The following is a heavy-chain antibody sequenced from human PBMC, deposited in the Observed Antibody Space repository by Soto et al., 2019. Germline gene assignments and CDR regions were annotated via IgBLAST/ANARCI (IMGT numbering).Heavy chain of an antibody. V-gene: IGHV3-7*01. J-gene: IGHJ5*02. CDR2: IKQDGSEK. D-gene: IGHD2-8*01. Sequence: HPGGSLRLSCVASGFAFWGDWMSWVRQAPGKGLEWVANIKQDGSEKQYLDSVRGRFTISRDNSKNSVYLQMNSLRAEDTGVYYCARDFYGVYSYGGGESWGQGTPVTVSS. CDR3: ARDFYGVYSYGGGES. CDR1: GFAFWGDW.